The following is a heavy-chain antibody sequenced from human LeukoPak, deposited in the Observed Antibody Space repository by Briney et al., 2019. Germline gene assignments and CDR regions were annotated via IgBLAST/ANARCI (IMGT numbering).Heavy chain of an antibody. J-gene: IGHJ6*03. D-gene: IGHD4-17*01. CDR1: GFTFGDYA. V-gene: IGHV3-49*04. CDR2: IRSKAYGGTT. CDR3: TRVPMTTVTTFGWYYYYMDV. Sequence: PGRSLRLSCTASGFTFGDYAMSWVRQAPGKGLEWVGFIRSKAYGGTTEYAASVKGRFTISRDDSKSIAYLQMNSLKTEDTAVYYCTRVPMTTVTTFGWYYYYMDVWGKGTTVTVSS.